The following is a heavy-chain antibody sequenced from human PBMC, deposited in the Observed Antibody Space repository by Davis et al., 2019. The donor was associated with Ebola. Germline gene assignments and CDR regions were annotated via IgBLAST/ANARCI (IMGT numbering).Heavy chain of an antibody. CDR1: GFTFSSYS. D-gene: IGHD3-22*01. CDR3: AKDYYDSSGRFFDY. CDR2: ISSSSSTI. J-gene: IGHJ4*02. Sequence: GESLKISCAASGFTFSSYSMNWVRQAPGKGLEWVSYISSSSSTIYYADSVKGRFTISRDNSKNTLDLQVNSLRAEDTAVYYCAKDYYDSSGRFFDYWGRGTLVTVSS. V-gene: IGHV3-48*01.